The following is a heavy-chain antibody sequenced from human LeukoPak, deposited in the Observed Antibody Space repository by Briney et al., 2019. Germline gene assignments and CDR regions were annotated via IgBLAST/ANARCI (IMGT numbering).Heavy chain of an antibody. V-gene: IGHV3-48*01. CDR3: ASERRDGYNSEIY. Sequence: PGGSLRLSCAASGSTFSSYSMNWVRQAPGKGLEWVSYISSSSSTIYYADSVKGRFTISRDNAKNSLYLQMNSLKAEDTAVYYCASERRDGYNSEIYWGQGTLVTVSS. CDR1: GSTFSSYS. CDR2: ISSSSSTI. D-gene: IGHD5-24*01. J-gene: IGHJ4*02.